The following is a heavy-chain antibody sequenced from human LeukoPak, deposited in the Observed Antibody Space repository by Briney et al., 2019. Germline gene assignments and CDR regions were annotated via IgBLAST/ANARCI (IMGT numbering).Heavy chain of an antibody. J-gene: IGHJ4*02. CDR1: GFTFSSYA. Sequence: GGSLRLSCAASGFTFSSYAMHWVRQAPGKGLEWVAVISYDGSNKYYADSVKGRFTISRDNSKNTLYLQMNSLRAEDTAVYYCARTQAYYYDSSGVGDYWGQGTLVTVSS. CDR2: ISYDGSNK. CDR3: ARTQAYYYDSSGVGDY. V-gene: IGHV3-30-3*01. D-gene: IGHD3-22*01.